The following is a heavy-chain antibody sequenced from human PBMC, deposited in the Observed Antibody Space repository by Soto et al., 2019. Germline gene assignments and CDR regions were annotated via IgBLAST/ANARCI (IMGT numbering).Heavy chain of an antibody. V-gene: IGHV3-23*01. CDR2: ISGSGGST. CDR1: GFTFSSYA. CDR3: AKNPSRTWWFDP. Sequence: PGGSLSLSCAASGFTFSSYAMSWVRQAPGKGLEWVSAISGSGGSTYYADSVKGRFTISRGNSKNTLYLQMNSLRAEDTAVYYCAKNPSRTWWFDPWGQGTLVTVSS. J-gene: IGHJ5*02.